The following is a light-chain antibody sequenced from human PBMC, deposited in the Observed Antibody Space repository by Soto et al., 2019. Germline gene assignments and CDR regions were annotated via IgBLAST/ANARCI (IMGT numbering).Light chain of an antibody. V-gene: IGKV1-39*01. J-gene: IGKJ3*01. CDR1: QSISSY. Sequence: DIQMTQSPSSLSASVGDRVTITCRASQSISSYLNWYQQKPGKAPKLLIYAASSLQSGVPSRFSGSGSGTDFTLTISSLQPEDFGTYYCQQSYRTPFTFGPGTKVDIK. CDR3: QQSYRTPFT. CDR2: AAS.